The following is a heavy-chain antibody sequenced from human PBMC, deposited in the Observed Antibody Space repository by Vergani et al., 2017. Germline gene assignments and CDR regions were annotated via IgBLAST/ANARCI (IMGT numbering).Heavy chain of an antibody. CDR2: IYYSGTT. D-gene: IGHD2-21*02. CDR3: ARGGWTAIRWYFDL. Sequence: QVQLQESGPGLVTPSETLSLTCTVSGGSISSYYWSWIRQPPGKGLEWSGYIYYSGTTNYNPSLKSRVTISVDTSKNQFSLKLSSVPAADTAVYYCARGGWTAIRWYFDLWGRGTLVTVSS. V-gene: IGHV4-59*01. CDR1: GGSISSYY. J-gene: IGHJ2*01.